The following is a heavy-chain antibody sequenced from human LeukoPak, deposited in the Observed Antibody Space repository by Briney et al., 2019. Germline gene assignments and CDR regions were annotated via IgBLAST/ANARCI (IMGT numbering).Heavy chain of an antibody. J-gene: IGHJ4*02. CDR1: GFTFSSFW. Sequence: GGSLRLSCAATGFTFSSFWMSWVRQGPGKGLEWVASIPPDGGIGRYVDSVKGRFTTSRDNAKTTVFLQMNSLREEDTAVYYCARLFGGVTTLDYWGQGALVTVSS. CDR3: ARLFGGVTTLDY. D-gene: IGHD4-17*01. CDR2: IPPDGGIG. V-gene: IGHV3-7*01.